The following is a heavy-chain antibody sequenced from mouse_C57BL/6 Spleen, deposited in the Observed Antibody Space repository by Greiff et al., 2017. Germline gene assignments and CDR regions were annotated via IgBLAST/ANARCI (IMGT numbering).Heavy chain of an antibody. D-gene: IGHD1-1*01. J-gene: IGHJ4*01. CDR3: ATTVVAPYYAMDY. V-gene: IGHV5-17*01. CDR2: ISSGSSTI. CDR1: GFTFSDYG. Sequence: EVQLKESGGGLVKPGGSLKLSCAASGFTFSDYGMHWVRQAPEKGLEWVAYISSGSSTIYYADTVKGRFTISRDNAKNTLFLQMTSLRSEDTAMYYCATTVVAPYYAMDYWGQGTSVTVSS.